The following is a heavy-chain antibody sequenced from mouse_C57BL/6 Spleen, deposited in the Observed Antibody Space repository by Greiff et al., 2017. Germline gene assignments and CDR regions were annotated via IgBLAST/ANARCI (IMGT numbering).Heavy chain of an antibody. CDR2: IRNKANGYTT. D-gene: IGHD2-1*01. Sequence: DVKLVESGGGLVQPGGSLSLSCAASGFTFTDYYMSWVRQPPGKALEWLGFIRNKANGYTTEYSASVKGRFTISRDNSQSILYLQLNALRAEDSATYYCARSAYGNYGDWFAYWGQGTLVTVSA. CDR1: GFTFTDYY. J-gene: IGHJ3*01. V-gene: IGHV7-3*01. CDR3: ARSAYGNYGDWFAY.